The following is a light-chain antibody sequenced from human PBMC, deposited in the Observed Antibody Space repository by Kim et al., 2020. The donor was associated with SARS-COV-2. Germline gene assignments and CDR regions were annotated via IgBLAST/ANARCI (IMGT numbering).Light chain of an antibody. CDR2: DAS. V-gene: IGKV1-13*02. J-gene: IGKJ4*01. CDR3: QQFGGYPLT. Sequence: AIQLTQSPSSLSASVGDRVLITCRASQGISTALAWYQQKPGKAPNLLIYDASTLESGVPSRFSGSASGTDFTLTISSLQPEDFATYYCQQFGGYPLTFGGGTKVDIK. CDR1: QGISTA.